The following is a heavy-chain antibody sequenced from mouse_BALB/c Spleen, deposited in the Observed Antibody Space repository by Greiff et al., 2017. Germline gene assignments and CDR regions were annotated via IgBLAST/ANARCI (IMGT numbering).Heavy chain of an antibody. V-gene: IGHV1-5*01. Sequence: VQLQQSGTVLARPGASVKMSCKASGYTFTSYWMHWVEQRPGQGLEWIGAIYPGNSDTSYNQKFKGKAKLTAVTSTSTAYMELSSLTNEDSAVYYCTRGRYYGNFPFDYWGQGTTLTVSS. CDR2: IYPGNSDT. J-gene: IGHJ2*01. CDR1: GYTFTSYW. D-gene: IGHD2-1*01. CDR3: TRGRYYGNFPFDY.